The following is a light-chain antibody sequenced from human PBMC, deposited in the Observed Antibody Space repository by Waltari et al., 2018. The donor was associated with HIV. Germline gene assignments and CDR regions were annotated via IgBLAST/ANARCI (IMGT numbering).Light chain of an antibody. CDR1: SSDVGGYNL. Sequence: QSALTQPASVSGSPGQSITISCTGTSSDVGGYNLVSWYQQHPGKAPKLRIYEVSKRPSGVSNRFSGSRSGNTASLTISWLQAEDEADYYCCAYAGSTTYVIFGGGTKLTVL. CDR2: EVS. CDR3: CAYAGSTTYVI. J-gene: IGLJ2*01. V-gene: IGLV2-23*02.